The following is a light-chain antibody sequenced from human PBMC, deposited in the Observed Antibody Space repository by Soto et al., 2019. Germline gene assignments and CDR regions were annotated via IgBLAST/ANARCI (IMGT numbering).Light chain of an antibody. CDR2: DAS. CDR3: QQYGSSSWT. J-gene: IGKJ1*01. CDR1: QSVSSNH. Sequence: EIVLTQSPGTLSLTPGERATLSCRASQSVSSNHLAWYQQKPGQAPRLLIYDASSRATGIPDRFSGSGSGTDFTLTISRLEPEDFAVYYCQQYGSSSWTFGQGTKV. V-gene: IGKV3-20*01.